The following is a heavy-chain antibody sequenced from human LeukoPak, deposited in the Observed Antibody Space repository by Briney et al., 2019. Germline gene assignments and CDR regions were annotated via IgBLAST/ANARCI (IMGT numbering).Heavy chain of an antibody. CDR2: IRYDGSNK. Sequence: WVRQXPXXGLXWVAFIRYDGSNKYYADSVKGRFTISRDNSKNTLYLQMNSLRAEDTAVYYCEIWFGDTVRDYWGQGTLVTVSS. CDR3: EIWFGDTVRDY. V-gene: IGHV3-30*02. J-gene: IGHJ4*02. D-gene: IGHD3-10*01.